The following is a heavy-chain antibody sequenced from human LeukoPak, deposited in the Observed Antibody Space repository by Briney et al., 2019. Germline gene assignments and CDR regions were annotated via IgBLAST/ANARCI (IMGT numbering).Heavy chain of an antibody. D-gene: IGHD2-2*02. CDR2: IYPGDSDT. V-gene: IGHV5-51*01. J-gene: IGHJ6*02. CDR3: AATLGYCSSTSCYTDYNGMDV. Sequence: GESLKISCKGSGYSFTSYWIGWVRQMPGKGLEWMGIIYPGDSDTRYSPSFQGQVTISADKSISTAYLQWSSLKASDTAMYYCAATLGYCSSTSCYTDYNGMDVWGQGTTVTVSS. CDR1: GYSFTSYW.